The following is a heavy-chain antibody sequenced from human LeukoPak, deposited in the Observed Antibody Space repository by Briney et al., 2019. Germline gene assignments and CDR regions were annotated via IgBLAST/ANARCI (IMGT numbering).Heavy chain of an antibody. J-gene: IGHJ4*02. CDR3: ATSFRSGWGFDS. CDR1: GASMRDHY. D-gene: IGHD6-19*01. Sequence: SETLSLTCAVSGASMRDHYWTWIRQPPGKGLEWIGSMYYMLNANSYNPSLKSRVSILVDTPDNQFSLKLKSVTAADTAVYYCATSFRSGWGFDSWGQGILVAVSS. V-gene: IGHV4-59*11. CDR2: MYYMLNA.